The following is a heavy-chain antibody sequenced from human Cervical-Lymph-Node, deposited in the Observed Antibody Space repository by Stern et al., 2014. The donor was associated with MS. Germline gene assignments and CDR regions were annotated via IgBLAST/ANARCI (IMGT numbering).Heavy chain of an antibody. CDR1: RGSISSSF. V-gene: IGHV4-59*01. Sequence: VQLVESGPGLVKPSETLSLTCTVSRGSISSSFWSWIRQTPGKGLEWIGYIYNTVNTNYNPSLKSRVTISVDTSKSQFSLKLNSVTAADTAVYYCARMAPAGPFDFWGQGTLVTVSS. CDR3: ARMAPAGPFDF. CDR2: IYNTVNT. J-gene: IGHJ4*02. D-gene: IGHD6-13*01.